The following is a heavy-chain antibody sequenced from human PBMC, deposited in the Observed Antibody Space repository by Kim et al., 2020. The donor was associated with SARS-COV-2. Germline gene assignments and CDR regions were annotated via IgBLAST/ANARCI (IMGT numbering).Heavy chain of an antibody. V-gene: IGHV4-34*01. Sequence: SLKSRVTISVDTSKNQFSLKLSSVTAADTAVYYCARGGGWTLYYYYGMDVWGQGTTVTVSS. CDR3: ARGGGWTLYYYYGMDV. D-gene: IGHD6-19*01. J-gene: IGHJ6*02.